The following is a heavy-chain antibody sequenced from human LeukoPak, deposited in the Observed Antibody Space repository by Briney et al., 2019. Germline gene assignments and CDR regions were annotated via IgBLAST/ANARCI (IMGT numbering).Heavy chain of an antibody. D-gene: IGHD1-26*01. CDR2: IKSEIDGGTT. CDR1: GFPFSNAW. J-gene: IGHJ4*03. Sequence: GGSLRRSCAASGFPFSNAWMTWVRQAPGKGLEWVGRIKSEIDGGTTDYAAPVKGRFTISRDDSKNTLFLEMNSLKTEDTAVYYCTTSGSTGRPGGGQWTLVTVSS. CDR3: TTSGSTGRPG. V-gene: IGHV3-15*01.